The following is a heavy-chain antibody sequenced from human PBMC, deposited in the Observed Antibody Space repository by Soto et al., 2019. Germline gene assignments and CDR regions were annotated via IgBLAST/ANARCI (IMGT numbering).Heavy chain of an antibody. J-gene: IGHJ2*01. Sequence: QGQLVESGGRVVQPGRSLRLSCAASGFTFSSYAMHWVRQAPGKGLEWVAVISYDGSNKYYADSVKGRFTISRDNSKNTLYLQMNSLRAEDTAVYYCAREEQRLRYFDLWGRGTLVTVSS. CDR2: ISYDGSNK. CDR3: AREEQRLRYFDL. D-gene: IGHD6-25*01. CDR1: GFTFSSYA. V-gene: IGHV3-30-3*01.